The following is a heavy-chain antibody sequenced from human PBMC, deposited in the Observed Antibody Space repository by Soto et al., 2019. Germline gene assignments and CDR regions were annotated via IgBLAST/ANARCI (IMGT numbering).Heavy chain of an antibody. J-gene: IGHJ4*02. D-gene: IGHD3-22*01. CDR2: IYYSGST. V-gene: IGHV4-59*01. Sequence: SETLSLTCTVSGGSISSYYWSWIRQPPGKGLEWIGYIYYSGSTNYNPSLKSRVTISVDTSKNQFSLKLSSVTAADTAVYYCARAHYYDSSGYYYVHYFDYWGKGTLVTVSS. CDR3: ARAHYYDSSGYYYVHYFDY. CDR1: GGSISSYY.